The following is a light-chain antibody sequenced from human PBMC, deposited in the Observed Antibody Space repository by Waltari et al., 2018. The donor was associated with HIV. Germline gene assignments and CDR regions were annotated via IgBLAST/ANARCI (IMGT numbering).Light chain of an antibody. V-gene: IGLV2-14*01. CDR1: TGDIGIFDS. CDR2: GVY. CDR3: CSYTAIHTLI. J-gene: IGLJ2*01. Sequence: QSALTQPASVSGSPGQSITISCAGPTGDIGIFDSVSWYQQHPGRAPQLMIFGVYSRPSGVSSRFSGSKSGNTASLTISGLQAEDEANYYCCSYTAIHTLIFGGGTKLTVL.